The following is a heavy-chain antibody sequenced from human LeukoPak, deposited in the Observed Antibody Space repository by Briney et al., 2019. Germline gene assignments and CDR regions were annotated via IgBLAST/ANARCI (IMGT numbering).Heavy chain of an antibody. Sequence: ASVKVSCKASGGTFSSYAISWVRQAPGQGLEWMGGIIPIFGTANYAQKFQGRVTITADESTSTAYMELSSLRSEDTAVYYCARVIGVQAAIYPYYYYYYMDVWGKGTTVTVSS. J-gene: IGHJ6*03. CDR2: IIPIFGTA. V-gene: IGHV1-69*13. CDR1: GGTFSSYA. CDR3: ARVIGVQAAIYPYYYYYYMDV. D-gene: IGHD2-2*01.